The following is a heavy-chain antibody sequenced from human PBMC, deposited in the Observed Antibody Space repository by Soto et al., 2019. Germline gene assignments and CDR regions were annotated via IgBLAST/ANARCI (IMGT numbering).Heavy chain of an antibody. CDR2: FDPEDGET. D-gene: IGHD3-9*01. V-gene: IGHV1-24*01. Sequence: ASVNVSCKVSGYTLTELSMHWVRQAPGKGLEWMGGFDPEDGETIYAQKFQGRVTMTEDTSTDTAYMELSSLRSEDTAVYYCATVTHYDILTGPPGFDYWGQGTLVTVSS. CDR1: GYTLTELS. CDR3: ATVTHYDILTGPPGFDY. J-gene: IGHJ4*02.